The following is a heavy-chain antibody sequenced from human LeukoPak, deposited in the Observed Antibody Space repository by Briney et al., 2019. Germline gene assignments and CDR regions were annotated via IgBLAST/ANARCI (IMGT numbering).Heavy chain of an antibody. J-gene: IGHJ3*02. CDR2: IKCDGSEK. CDR3: VRGVGSSTSCYVRAFDI. CDR1: GFTFSSYA. V-gene: IGHV3-52*01. D-gene: IGHD2-2*01. Sequence: GGSLRLSCAASGFTFSSYAMSWVRQAPGKGLEWVADIKCDGSEKCYVDSVKGRLTISRDNAKNSLYLQVNSLRAEDMTVYYCVRGVGSSTSCYVRAFDIWGQGTMVTVSS.